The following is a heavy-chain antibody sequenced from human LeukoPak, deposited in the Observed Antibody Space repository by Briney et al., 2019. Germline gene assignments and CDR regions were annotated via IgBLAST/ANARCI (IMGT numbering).Heavy chain of an antibody. Sequence: SVKVSCKASGGTFSSYAISWVRQAPGQGLEWMGVIIPIFGTANYAQKFQGRVTITADESTSTAYMELSSLRSEDTAVYYCASSPFWIAVAGVYWYFDLWGRGTLVTVSS. D-gene: IGHD6-19*01. CDR1: GGTFSSYA. J-gene: IGHJ2*01. V-gene: IGHV1-69*13. CDR3: ASSPFWIAVAGVYWYFDL. CDR2: IIPIFGTA.